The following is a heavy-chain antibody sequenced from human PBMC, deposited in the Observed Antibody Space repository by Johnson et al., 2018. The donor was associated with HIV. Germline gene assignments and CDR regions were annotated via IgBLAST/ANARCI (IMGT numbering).Heavy chain of an antibody. CDR3: AKWRIIYAFDI. Sequence: QVQLVESGGGVVQPGGSLRLSCAASGFSFSSYGIHWVRQAPGKGLEWVAFTQYDGSNKYYADSVKGRFTISRDNSKNTLYLQMNSLRAEDTAVYYCAKWRIIYAFDIWGQGTMVTVSS. CDR2: TQYDGSNK. CDR1: GFSFSSYG. D-gene: IGHD3-16*01. V-gene: IGHV3-30*02. J-gene: IGHJ3*02.